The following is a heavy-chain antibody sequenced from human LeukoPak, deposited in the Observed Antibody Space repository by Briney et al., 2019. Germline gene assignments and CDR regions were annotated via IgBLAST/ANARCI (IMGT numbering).Heavy chain of an antibody. V-gene: IGHV4-59*01. J-gene: IGHJ5*02. CDR1: GGSISSYY. CDR2: IYYSGST. Sequence: KPSETLSLTCTVSGGSISSYYWSWIRQPPGKGLEWIGYIYYSGSTNYNPSLKSRVTISVDTSKNQFSLRLGSVTAADTAVYYCARGDKITIFGVVTPPWFDPWGQGTLVTVSP. CDR3: ARGDKITIFGVVTPPWFDP. D-gene: IGHD3-3*01.